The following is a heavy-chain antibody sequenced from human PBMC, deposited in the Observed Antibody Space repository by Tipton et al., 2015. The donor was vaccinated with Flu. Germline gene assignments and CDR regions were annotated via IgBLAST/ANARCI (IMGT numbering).Heavy chain of an antibody. CDR2: ISFDGSKE. Sequence: WIRQPPGKGLEWVAVISFDGSKEYYADSVKGRFTISRDNSKDTVYLQMNSLRAEDTAVYYCAKDLGLRYFDWILNPWGQGALVTVSS. J-gene: IGHJ5*02. CDR3: AKDLGLRYFDWILNP. V-gene: IGHV3-30*18. D-gene: IGHD3-9*01.